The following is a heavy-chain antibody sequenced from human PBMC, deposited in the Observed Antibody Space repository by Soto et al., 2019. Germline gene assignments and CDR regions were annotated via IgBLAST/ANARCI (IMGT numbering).Heavy chain of an antibody. J-gene: IGHJ6*02. Sequence: GASVKVSCKASGFTFTSSAVQWVRQARGQRLEWIGWIVVGIDNTNYAQKYHERVTITRDMSTSTAYMELSSLRSEDTAVYYCAATHESCSSTSCFYYYYYGMDVWGQGTTVTVSS. CDR1: GFTFTSSA. D-gene: IGHD2-2*01. CDR2: IVVGIDNT. V-gene: IGHV1-58*01. CDR3: AATHESCSSTSCFYYYYYGMDV.